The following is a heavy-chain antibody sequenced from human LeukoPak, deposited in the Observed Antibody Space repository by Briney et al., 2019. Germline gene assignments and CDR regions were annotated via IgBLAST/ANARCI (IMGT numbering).Heavy chain of an antibody. V-gene: IGHV3-23*01. J-gene: IGHJ6*03. Sequence: GGSLRLSCAASGFTFSNYAMSWVRQAPGKGLEWVSTTIVSGGHTYYADSVKGRFTISRDNSKNTLFLQMNGLRAEDTGVYYCAKEETFSDSLGCYYYYVDVWGKGTAVIISS. D-gene: IGHD3-16*01. CDR2: TIVSGGHT. CDR1: GFTFSNYA. CDR3: AKEETFSDSLGCYYYYVDV.